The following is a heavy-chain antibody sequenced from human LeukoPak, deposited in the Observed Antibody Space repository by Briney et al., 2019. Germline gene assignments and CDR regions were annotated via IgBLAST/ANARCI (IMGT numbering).Heavy chain of an antibody. CDR2: FDPEDGET. Sequence: ASVKVSCKVSGDTLTELSMHWVRQAPGKGLEWMGGFDPEDGETIYAQKFQGRVTMTEDTSTDTAYMELSSLRSEDTAVYYCATGPQMVYAIGLDYWGQGTLVTVPS. CDR3: ATGPQMVYAIGLDY. CDR1: GDTLTELS. D-gene: IGHD2-8*01. V-gene: IGHV1-24*01. J-gene: IGHJ4*02.